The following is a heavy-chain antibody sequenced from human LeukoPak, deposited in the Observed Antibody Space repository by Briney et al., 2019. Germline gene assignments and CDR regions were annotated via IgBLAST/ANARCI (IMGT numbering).Heavy chain of an antibody. V-gene: IGHV3-74*01. Sequence: GGSLRLSCAASGFTFSSYWMHWVSQAPGKGLVWVSRINSDGSSTSYADSVKGRFTISRDNAKNTLYLQMNSLRAEDTAVYYCARVSLYYYDSSGYQDAFDIWGQGTMVTVSS. CDR1: GFTFSSYW. J-gene: IGHJ3*02. D-gene: IGHD3-22*01. CDR3: ARVSLYYYDSSGYQDAFDI. CDR2: INSDGSST.